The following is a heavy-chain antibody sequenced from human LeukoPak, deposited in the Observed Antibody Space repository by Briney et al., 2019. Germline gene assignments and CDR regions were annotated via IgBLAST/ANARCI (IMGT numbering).Heavy chain of an antibody. Sequence: PSETLSLTCTVSGGSISSFYYTWIRQPPGKALEWIGNIFYTGSTYYSPSLKSRVTISLDTSRNQFSLRLNSVTAADTAVYYCAKSNGYGLIDIWGQGTMVTVSS. CDR1: GGSISSFY. J-gene: IGHJ3*02. V-gene: IGHV4-59*12. CDR2: IFYTGST. CDR3: AKSNGYGLIDI. D-gene: IGHD3-10*01.